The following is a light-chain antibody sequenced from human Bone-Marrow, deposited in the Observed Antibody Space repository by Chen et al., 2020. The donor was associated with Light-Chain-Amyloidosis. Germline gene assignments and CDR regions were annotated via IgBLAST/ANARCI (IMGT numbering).Light chain of an antibody. CDR1: DLPTKY. Sequence: SYELTQPPSVSVSPGQTARITCSGDDLPTKYAYWYQQKRGQAPVLVIHRDTERPSGIAERFSGSSSGTIATLTISGCPAEDEAEYHCQSADCRGTYEVISGGGTNLTVL. V-gene: IGLV3-25*03. J-gene: IGLJ2*01. CDR2: RDT. CDR3: QSADCRGTYEVI.